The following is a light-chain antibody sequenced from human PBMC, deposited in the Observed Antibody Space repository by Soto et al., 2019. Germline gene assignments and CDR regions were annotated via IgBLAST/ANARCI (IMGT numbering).Light chain of an antibody. CDR2: AAA. V-gene: IGKV1-39*01. CDR3: QQRYSTTKT. Sequence: DLQLTHSTSCLSGSVGDRVTITSPARQSISSHLNSYQQKPEKATKLMIHAAANLQCGVRSRFSGSGCGTDFTFTISSLKPEDFATYNCQQRYSTTKTFGQGTKVDIK. J-gene: IGKJ1*01. CDR1: QSISSH.